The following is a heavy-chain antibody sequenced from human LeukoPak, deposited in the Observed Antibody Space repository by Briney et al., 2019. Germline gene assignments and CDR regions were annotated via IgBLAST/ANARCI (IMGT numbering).Heavy chain of an antibody. J-gene: IGHJ4*02. Sequence: GGSPRLSCAASGFTFDDYDMSWVRQAPGKGLEWVSVISGNGGDTFYADSVRGRFTISRDNSKNTLYLQMNSLRAEDAAVYFCAKAPVTSCRGAYCYPFDSWGQGTLVTVSS. V-gene: IGHV3-23*01. CDR1: GFTFDDYD. CDR2: ISGNGGDT. D-gene: IGHD2-21*01. CDR3: AKAPVTSCRGAYCYPFDS.